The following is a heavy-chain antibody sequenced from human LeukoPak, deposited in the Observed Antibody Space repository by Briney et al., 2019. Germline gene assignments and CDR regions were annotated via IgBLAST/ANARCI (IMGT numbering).Heavy chain of an antibody. CDR2: IYYSGST. Sequence: PSETLSLTCTVSGGSISSYYWSWIRQPPGKGLEWIGYIYYSGSTNYNPSLKSRVTISVDTSKNQFSLKLSSVTAADTAVYYCARVGAAKALYMDVWGKGTTVTVSS. J-gene: IGHJ6*03. CDR3: ARVGAAKALYMDV. CDR1: GGSISSYY. D-gene: IGHD2-15*01. V-gene: IGHV4-59*01.